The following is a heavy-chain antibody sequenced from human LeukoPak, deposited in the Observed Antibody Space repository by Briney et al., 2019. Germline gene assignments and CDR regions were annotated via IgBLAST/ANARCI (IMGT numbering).Heavy chain of an antibody. CDR2: ISGGSGTI. CDR1: GFTFSTYS. Sequence: PGGSLRLSCAVSGFTFSTYSMSWVRQAPGKGLEWISYISGGSGTIYYADSVKGRFTISRDNARKSLYLQLNSLRAEDTAVYFCARVTVGATADYFVSWGQGTLVTVSS. D-gene: IGHD1-26*01. V-gene: IGHV3-48*01. CDR3: ARVTVGATADYFVS. J-gene: IGHJ4*02.